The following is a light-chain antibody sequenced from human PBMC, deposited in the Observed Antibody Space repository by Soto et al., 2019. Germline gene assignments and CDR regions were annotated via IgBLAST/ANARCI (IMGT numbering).Light chain of an antibody. Sequence: DIQMTQSPSALSASVGDRVTITCRASQSIRSWLAWYQQKSGKAPKLLIYKASSLESGVPSRFSGSGSGTEFTLTISSLQPDDIATYYCQQYNSYPWTFGQGTKVEIK. V-gene: IGKV1-5*03. CDR3: QQYNSYPWT. J-gene: IGKJ1*01. CDR2: KAS. CDR1: QSIRSW.